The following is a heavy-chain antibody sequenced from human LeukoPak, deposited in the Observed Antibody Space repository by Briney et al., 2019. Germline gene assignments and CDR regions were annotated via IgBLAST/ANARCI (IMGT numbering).Heavy chain of an antibody. Sequence: ASVKFSCKASGYSFTSYGISWVRQAPGQGLEWMGWISAYDGNTNYAQKLQGRVTMTTETSTSTAYMELRSLRSDDTAVYYSARDLAVAGTGVAFDISGEGTMVSVSS. CDR1: GYSFTSYG. CDR2: ISAYDGNT. CDR3: ARDLAVAGTGVAFDI. V-gene: IGHV1-18*04. J-gene: IGHJ3*02. D-gene: IGHD6-19*01.